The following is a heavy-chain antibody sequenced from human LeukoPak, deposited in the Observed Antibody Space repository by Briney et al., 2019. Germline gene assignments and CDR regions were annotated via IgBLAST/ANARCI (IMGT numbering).Heavy chain of an antibody. Sequence: GGSLRLSCAASGFTLSTYWMTWVRQAPGKGLEWVATIKHDGSVTYYVGSVRGRFTISRDNAQNSLYLLMNSLRAEDTAVYYCARDPLRRYDYWGQGTLVTVSS. V-gene: IGHV3-7*04. CDR2: IKHDGSVT. CDR1: GFTLSTYW. J-gene: IGHJ4*02. D-gene: IGHD3-9*01. CDR3: ARDPLRRYDY.